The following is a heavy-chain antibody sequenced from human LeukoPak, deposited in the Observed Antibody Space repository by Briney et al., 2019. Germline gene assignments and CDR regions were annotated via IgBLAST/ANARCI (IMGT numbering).Heavy chain of an antibody. J-gene: IGHJ4*02. CDR2: VSAGGDNT. CDR1: GFPFSSYA. V-gene: IGHV3-23*01. D-gene: IGHD6-19*01. CDR3: AKKRTPVAGTNYFDY. Sequence: GGSLRLSCAASGFPFSSYAMSWVRQAPGKGLEWVSAVSAGGDNTYYAESVKGRFTISRDNSKNTVYLQMTSVTAEDTARYYCAKKRTPVAGTNYFDYWGQGILVTVSS.